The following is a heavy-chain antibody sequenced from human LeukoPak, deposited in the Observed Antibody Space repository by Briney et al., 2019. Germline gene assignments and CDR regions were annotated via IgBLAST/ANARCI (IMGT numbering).Heavy chain of an antibody. CDR1: GFTFRSYW. D-gene: IGHD3-22*01. CDR2: ISASGGST. CDR3: ARNLYIVYYERTGDDAFDI. V-gene: IGHV3-23*01. J-gene: IGHJ3*02. Sequence: GGSLRLSCAASGFTFRSYWMHWVRQGPGKGLEWVSGISASGGSTYYADSVKGRFTISRDNSKNTLYLQMNSLRAEDTAVYYCARNLYIVYYERTGDDAFDIWGRGTMVTVSS.